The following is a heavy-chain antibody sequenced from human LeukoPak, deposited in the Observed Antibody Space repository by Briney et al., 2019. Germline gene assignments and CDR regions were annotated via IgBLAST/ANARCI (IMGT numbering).Heavy chain of an antibody. J-gene: IGHJ6*02. V-gene: IGHV4-4*07. CDR2: IYTSGST. Sequence: TTSETLSLTCTVSGGSISSYYWSWIRQPAGKGLEWIGRIYTSGSTNYNPSLKSRVTMSVDTSKNQFSLKLSSVTAADTAVYYCARVLRTTKVYYYYYYGMDVWGQGTTVTVSS. CDR1: GGSISSYY. D-gene: IGHD2/OR15-2a*01. CDR3: ARVLRTTKVYYYYYYGMDV.